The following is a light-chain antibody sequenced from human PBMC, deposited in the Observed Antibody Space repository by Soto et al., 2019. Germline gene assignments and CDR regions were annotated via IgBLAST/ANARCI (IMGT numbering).Light chain of an antibody. CDR2: AAS. J-gene: IGKJ3*01. CDR1: QSISSY. V-gene: IGKV1-39*01. CDR3: QQSYSTPPFT. Sequence: DIQMPQSPSSLSASVGDRVTITCRASQSISSYLNWYQQKPGKAPKLLVYAASSLQSGVLSRFSGSGSGRDFTLTTSSLQSEDFATSYYQQSYSTPPFTFGPGTKVDIK.